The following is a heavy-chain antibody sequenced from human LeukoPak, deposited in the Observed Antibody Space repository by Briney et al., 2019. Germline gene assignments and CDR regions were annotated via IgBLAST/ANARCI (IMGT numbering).Heavy chain of an antibody. CDR3: AKGRESWGGDYLDS. V-gene: IGHV3-23*01. CDR2: IGSSGGT. CDR1: GFTFSNYP. J-gene: IGHJ4*02. Sequence: GGSLRLSCAASGFTFSNYPMDWVRQAPGKGLEWVSVIGSSGGTFYAESVKGRLTISRDTSKNMVFLQMSSLRADDSAVYHCAKGRESWGGDYLDSWGQGTPVTVSS. D-gene: IGHD3-16*01.